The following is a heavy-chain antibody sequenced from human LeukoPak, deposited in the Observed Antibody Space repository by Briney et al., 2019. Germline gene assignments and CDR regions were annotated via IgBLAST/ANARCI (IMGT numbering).Heavy chain of an antibody. CDR1: GFTFSSYA. J-gene: IGHJ6*03. Sequence: GGSLRLSCAASGFTFSSYAMSWVRQAPGKGLEWVSAISGSAGSTYYTDSVKGRFPISRDNSKNTLYLQMNSLRAEDTAVYYCAKWCYDFWPGYGFYMDVWGKGTTVTVSS. CDR2: ISGSAGST. CDR3: AKWCYDFWPGYGFYMDV. D-gene: IGHD3-3*01. V-gene: IGHV3-23*01.